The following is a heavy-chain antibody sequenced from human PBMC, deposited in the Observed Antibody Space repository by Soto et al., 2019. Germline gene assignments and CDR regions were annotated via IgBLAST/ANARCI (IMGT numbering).Heavy chain of an antibody. V-gene: IGHV3-66*03. D-gene: IGHD2-15*01. CDR3: AREVRSGGSCYSREYYYGMDV. J-gene: IGHJ6*02. Sequence: EVQLVESGGGLIQPGGSLRLSCAASGFTVSSNYMSWVRQAPGKGLEWVAVIYSCGSTYYADSVKGRCTISRDNSKNTLYLQMNSLRAEDTAVYYCAREVRSGGSCYSREYYYGMDVWGQGTTVTVSS. CDR1: GFTVSSNY. CDR2: IYSCGST.